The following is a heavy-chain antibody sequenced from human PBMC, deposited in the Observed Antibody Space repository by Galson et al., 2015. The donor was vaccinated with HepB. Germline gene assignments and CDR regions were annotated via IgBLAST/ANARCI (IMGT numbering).Heavy chain of an antibody. CDR2: INPNSGGT. D-gene: IGHD3-3*01. Sequence: WVRQAPGQGLEWMGRINPNSGGTNYAQKFQGRVTMTRDTSISTAYMELSRLRSDDTAVYYCARDSTIFGVVPLSYWGQGTLVTVSS. CDR3: ARDSTIFGVVPLSY. V-gene: IGHV1-2*06. J-gene: IGHJ4*02.